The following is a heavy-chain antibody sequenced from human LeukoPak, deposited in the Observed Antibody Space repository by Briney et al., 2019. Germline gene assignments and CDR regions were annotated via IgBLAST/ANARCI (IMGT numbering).Heavy chain of an antibody. J-gene: IGHJ4*02. D-gene: IGHD1-26*01. V-gene: IGHV4-39*01. CDR2: IYYSGRT. CDR1: GVSISSTSYC. CDR3: ARGLNSGSFLFDY. Sequence: SETLSLTCTVSGVSISSTSYCWGWIRQPPGKGLEWIGSIYYSGRTYYNPSLKSRLTISVDTPKNQFSLKLSSVTAADTAVYYCARGLNSGSFLFDYWGQGTLVTVSS.